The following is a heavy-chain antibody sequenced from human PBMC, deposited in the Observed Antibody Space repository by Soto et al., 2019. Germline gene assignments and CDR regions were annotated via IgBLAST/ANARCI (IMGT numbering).Heavy chain of an antibody. Sequence: ETLSLTCTVSGGSISSSYWSGIRQPAGKGLEWIGYIYYSGSTNYNPSLKSRVTISVDTSKNQFSLKLSSVTAADTAVYYCARDPLHYYVDYWGQGTLVTVSS. D-gene: IGHD4-4*01. V-gene: IGHV4-59*01. CDR1: GGSISSSY. J-gene: IGHJ4*02. CDR2: IYYSGST. CDR3: ARDPLHYYVDY.